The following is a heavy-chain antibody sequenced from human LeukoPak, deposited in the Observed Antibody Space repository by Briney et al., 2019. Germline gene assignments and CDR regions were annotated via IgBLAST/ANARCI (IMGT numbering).Heavy chain of an antibody. Sequence: GASLQTSCKGSGYRFTSYWIGWVRQMPGKGLEWMGIIYPGDSDTRYSPSFQGQVTISADKSISTAYLQWSSLKASDTAMYYCARLYDILTGYYLWGQGTLVTVSS. V-gene: IGHV5-51*01. CDR2: IYPGDSDT. CDR1: GYRFTSYW. CDR3: ARLYDILTGYYL. J-gene: IGHJ4*02. D-gene: IGHD3-9*01.